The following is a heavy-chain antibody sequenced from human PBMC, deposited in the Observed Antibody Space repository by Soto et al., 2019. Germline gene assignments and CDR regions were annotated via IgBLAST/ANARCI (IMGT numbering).Heavy chain of an antibody. CDR2: IYYSGST. CDR1: GGSISSGGYY. V-gene: IGHV4-31*03. Sequence: QVQLQESGPGLVKPSQTLSLTCTVSGGSISSGGYYWSWIRQHPGKGLEWIGYIYYSGSTYYNPSRKSRVTISVDTSKNQFSLKLSSVTAADTAVYYCARSGEMGYCSGGSCYSPIYYYYMDVWGKGTTVTVSS. D-gene: IGHD2-15*01. J-gene: IGHJ6*03. CDR3: ARSGEMGYCSGGSCYSPIYYYYMDV.